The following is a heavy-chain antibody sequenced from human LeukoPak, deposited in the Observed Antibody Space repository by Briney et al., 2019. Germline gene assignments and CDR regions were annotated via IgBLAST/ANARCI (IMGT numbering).Heavy chain of an antibody. J-gene: IGHJ3*02. Sequence: GASAKVSCKASGYTFTSYYMHWVRQAPGQGLEWMGIINPSGGSTSYAQKFRGRVTMTRDTSTSTVYMELSSLRSEDTAVYYCARDRRDLVGATAGDAFDIWGQGTMVTVSS. CDR3: ARDRRDLVGATAGDAFDI. CDR1: GYTFTSYY. CDR2: INPSGGST. D-gene: IGHD1-26*01. V-gene: IGHV1-46*01.